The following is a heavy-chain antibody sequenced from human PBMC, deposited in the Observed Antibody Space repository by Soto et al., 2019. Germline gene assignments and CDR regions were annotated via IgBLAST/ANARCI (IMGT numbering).Heavy chain of an antibody. CDR2: IYYSGST. D-gene: IGHD3-16*01. V-gene: IGHV4-59*08. CDR1: GGYISSFY. Sequence: SETLSLTCTVSGGYISSFYWSWIRQPPGKGLEWIGYIYYSGSTNYNPSLKSRVTISVDTSKNQFSLKLSSVTAADTAVYYCARHPKFGGIHIDYWGQGTLVTVSS. CDR3: ARHPKFGGIHIDY. J-gene: IGHJ4*02.